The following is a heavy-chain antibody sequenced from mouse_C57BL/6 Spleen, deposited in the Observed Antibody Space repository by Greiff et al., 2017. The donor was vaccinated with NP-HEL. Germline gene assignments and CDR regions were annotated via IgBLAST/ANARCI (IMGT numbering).Heavy chain of an antibody. CDR2: IWRGGSP. V-gene: IGHV2-5*01. CDR1: GFSLTSYG. CDR3: AKNSDAPFAY. Sequence: VQRVESGPGLVQPSQSLSIPCTVSGFSLTSYGVHWVRQSPGKGLEWLGVIWRGGSPDYNAAFMSRLRITKDNSKSQDFCKMNSLQADDNAIDNCAKNSDAPFAYWGQGTLVTVSA. J-gene: IGHJ3*01.